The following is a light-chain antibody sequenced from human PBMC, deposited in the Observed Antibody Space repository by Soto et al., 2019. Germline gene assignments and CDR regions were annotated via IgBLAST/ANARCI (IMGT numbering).Light chain of an antibody. J-gene: IGKJ1*01. CDR3: QKYHSAPRT. CDR2: AAS. CDR1: QDISYY. V-gene: IGKV1-27*01. Sequence: DIQMTQSPSSLSASVGDRVTITCRANQDISYYLAWYQQKQGKVPKLLIYAASTLQSGVPSRFSGSGSGTDFTLTISSLQPEDIATYYCQKYHSAPRTFGQGT.